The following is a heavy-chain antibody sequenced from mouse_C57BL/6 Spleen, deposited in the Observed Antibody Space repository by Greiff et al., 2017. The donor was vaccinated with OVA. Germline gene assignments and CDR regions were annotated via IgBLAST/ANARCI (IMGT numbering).Heavy chain of an antibody. CDR2: ISSGSSTI. D-gene: IGHD1-1*01. CDR3: ARHYGSSFDY. Sequence: EVNVVESGGGLVKPGGSLKLSCAASGFTFSDYGMHWVRQAPVKGLEWVAYISSGSSTIYYADTVKGRFTISRDNAKNTLFLQMTSLRSEDTAMYYCARHYGSSFDYWGQGTTLTVSS. V-gene: IGHV5-17*01. CDR1: GFTFSDYG. J-gene: IGHJ2*01.